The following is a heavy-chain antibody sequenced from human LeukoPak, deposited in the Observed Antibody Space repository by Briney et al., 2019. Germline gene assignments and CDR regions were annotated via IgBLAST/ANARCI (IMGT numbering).Heavy chain of an antibody. D-gene: IGHD2-2*01. CDR2: IYTSGST. CDR1: GGSISSSSYY. CDR3: ARDGGSSTS. J-gene: IGHJ4*02. Sequence: SETLSLTCTVSGGSISSSSYYWGWIRQPAGKGLEWIGRIYTSGSTNYNPSLKSRVTMSVDTSKNQFSLKLSSVTAADTAVYYCARDGGSSTSWGQGTLVTVSS. V-gene: IGHV4-61*02.